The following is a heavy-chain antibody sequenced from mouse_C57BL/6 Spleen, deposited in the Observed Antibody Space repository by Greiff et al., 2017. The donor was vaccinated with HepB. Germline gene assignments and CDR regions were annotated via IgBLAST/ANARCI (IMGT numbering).Heavy chain of an antibody. D-gene: IGHD1-1*01. Sequence: EVMLVESGEGLVKPGGSLKLSCAASGFTFSSYAMSWVRQTPEKRLEWVADISSGGDYIYYAGTVKGRFTIFRDNARNTLYLQMSSLKSEDTAMYYCTRGRVTTVVATPSYAMDYWGQGTSVTVSS. CDR2: ISSGGDYI. J-gene: IGHJ4*01. CDR1: GFTFSSYA. V-gene: IGHV5-9-1*02. CDR3: TRGRVTTVVATPSYAMDY.